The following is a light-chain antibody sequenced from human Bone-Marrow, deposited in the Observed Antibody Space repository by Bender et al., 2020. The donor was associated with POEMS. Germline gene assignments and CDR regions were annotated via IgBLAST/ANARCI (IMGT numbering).Light chain of an antibody. CDR3: SSYITITTSYV. J-gene: IGLJ1*01. Sequence: QSALTQPASVSGSPGQSITISCTGTSSDVGGYNFVSWFQQHPGKAPKLLIYNVNGRPSGVSDRFSGSKSDNTASLTISGLRAEDEADYYCSSYITITTSYVFGTGTKVTV. V-gene: IGLV2-14*03. CDR2: NVN. CDR1: SSDVGGYNF.